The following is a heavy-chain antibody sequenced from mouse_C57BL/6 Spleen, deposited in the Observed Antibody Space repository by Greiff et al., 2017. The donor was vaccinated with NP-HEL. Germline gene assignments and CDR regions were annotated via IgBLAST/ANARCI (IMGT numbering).Heavy chain of an antibody. V-gene: IGHV1-39*01. D-gene: IGHD2-10*01. CDR2: INPNYGTT. Sequence: VQLQQSGPELVKPGASVKISCKASGYSFTDYNMNWVKQSNGKSLEWIGVINPNYGTTSYNQKFKGKATLTVDQSSSTAYMQLNSLTSEDSAVYYCARAYYGNYEEDYYAMDYWGQGTSVTVSS. J-gene: IGHJ4*01. CDR1: GYSFTDYN. CDR3: ARAYYGNYEEDYYAMDY.